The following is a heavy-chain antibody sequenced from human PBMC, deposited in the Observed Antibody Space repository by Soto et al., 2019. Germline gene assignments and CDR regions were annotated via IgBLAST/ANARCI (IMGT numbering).Heavy chain of an antibody. J-gene: IGHJ6*02. V-gene: IGHV3-7*01. CDR1: GFKFRTYW. CDR3: ARGHYGMDV. Sequence: EVQLVESGGGLVQPGGSLRLSCATSGFKFRTYWMTWVRQAPGKGLEWVASIKPDGSEKYYVDSVKGRFTIPRDNAKNSMYLQMNSLRAEDTTVYYCARGHYGMDVWGQGTTVTVSS. CDR2: IKPDGSEK.